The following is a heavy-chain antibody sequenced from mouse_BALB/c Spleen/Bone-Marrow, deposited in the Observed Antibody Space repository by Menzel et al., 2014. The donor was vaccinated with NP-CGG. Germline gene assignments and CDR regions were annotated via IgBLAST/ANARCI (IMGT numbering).Heavy chain of an antibody. CDR3: ARRFITTAAWFAY. CDR2: IYPYNGGT. J-gene: IGHJ3*01. Sequence: VQLQQSGPELVKPGASVKISCKASGYTFTDYNMHWVKQSHGKSLEWIGYIYPYNGGTGYNQKFKSKATLTVDNSSSTAYRELRSLTSEDSAVYYCARRFITTAAWFAYWGQGTLVTVSA. D-gene: IGHD1-2*01. V-gene: IGHV1S29*02. CDR1: GYTFTDYN.